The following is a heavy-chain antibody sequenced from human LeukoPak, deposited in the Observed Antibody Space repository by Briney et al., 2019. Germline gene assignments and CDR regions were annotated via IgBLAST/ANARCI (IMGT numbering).Heavy chain of an antibody. Sequence: GGSLRLSCAASGFTFSSYSMNWVRQAPGKGLEWVSSISSSSSYIYYADSVKGRFTISRDNAKNSLYLQMNSLRAEDTAVYYCARDRRYGDYSPYYFDYWGQGTLVTVSS. D-gene: IGHD4-17*01. V-gene: IGHV3-21*01. CDR1: GFTFSSYS. CDR2: ISSSSSYI. J-gene: IGHJ4*02. CDR3: ARDRRYGDYSPYYFDY.